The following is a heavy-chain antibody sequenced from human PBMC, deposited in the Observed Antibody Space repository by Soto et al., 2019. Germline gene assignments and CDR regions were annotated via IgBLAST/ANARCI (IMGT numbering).Heavy chain of an antibody. CDR3: ARVGGTSGYSSSWYYP. CDR1: DVYLSSGYYY. D-gene: IGHD6-13*01. J-gene: IGHJ4*02. Sequence: TLETLCLSSTFSDVYLSSGYYYLRWISPPPGKGLEWIGYIYYSGSTYYNPSLKSRVTISVDTSKNQFSLKLSSVTAADTAVYYCARVGGTSGYSSSWYYPWGQGTLVTVSS. V-gene: IGHV4-30-4*01. CDR2: IYYSGST.